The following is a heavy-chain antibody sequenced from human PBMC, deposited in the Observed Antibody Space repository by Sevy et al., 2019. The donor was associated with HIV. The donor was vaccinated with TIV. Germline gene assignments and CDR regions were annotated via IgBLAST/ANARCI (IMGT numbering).Heavy chain of an antibody. CDR1: GYTFATFG. V-gene: IGHV1-18*01. J-gene: IGHJ4*02. CDR2: ISAYNGNT. D-gene: IGHD4-17*01. Sequence: ASVKVSCKASGYTFATFGISWVRHAPGQGLEWMGRISAYNGNTNYAQEFQGRVTMTTDTSASTAYMELRNLRSDDTGVYYCARDTAGRVGDYDDYANNYWGQGTLVTVSS. CDR3: ARDTAGRVGDYDDYANNY.